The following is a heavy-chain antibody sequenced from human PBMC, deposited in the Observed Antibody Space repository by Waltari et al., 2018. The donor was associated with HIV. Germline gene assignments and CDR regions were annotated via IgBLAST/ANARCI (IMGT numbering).Heavy chain of an antibody. V-gene: IGHV3-66*01. CDR2: MYSGGST. CDR1: GFTVSSNY. CDR3: ASIAYCGGDCYPRGMDV. D-gene: IGHD2-21*02. J-gene: IGHJ6*02. Sequence: EVQLVESGGGLVQPGGSLRLSCAASGFTVSSNYMSWVRRSPGKGLGWVSGMYSGGSTYYADSVKGRFTISRNNSKNTLYLQMNSLRAEDTAVYYCASIAYCGGDCYPRGMDVWGQGTTVTVSS.